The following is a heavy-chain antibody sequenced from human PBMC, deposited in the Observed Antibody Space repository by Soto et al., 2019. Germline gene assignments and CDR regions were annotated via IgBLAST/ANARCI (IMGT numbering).Heavy chain of an antibody. D-gene: IGHD7-27*01. V-gene: IGHV4-31*03. CDR1: GGSISSGGYY. CDR3: ARKRLGIADNDAFDI. J-gene: IGHJ3*02. CDR2: IYYSGST. Sequence: QVQLQESGPGLVKPSQTLSLTCTVSGGSISSGGYYWSWIRQHPGKGLEWIGYIYYSGSTYYNPSLKSRVTISVDTSKNQFSLKLSSVTAADTAVYYCARKRLGIADNDAFDIWGQGTMVTVSS.